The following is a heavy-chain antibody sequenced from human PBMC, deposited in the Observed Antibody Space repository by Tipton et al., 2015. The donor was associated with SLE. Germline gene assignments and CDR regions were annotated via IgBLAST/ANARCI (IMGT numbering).Heavy chain of an antibody. V-gene: IGHV4-34*01. Sequence: TLSLTCAVYGGSFSGYYRSWIRQPPGKGLEWIGEINYSGSTNYNPSLKGRVTISADTSKNQFSLRVRAVTAADTAVYYCARDRGSATRGVAGWFDPWGQGTLVTVSS. CDR2: INYSGST. J-gene: IGHJ5*02. CDR3: ARDRGSATRGVAGWFDP. CDR1: GGSFSGYY. D-gene: IGHD1-26*01.